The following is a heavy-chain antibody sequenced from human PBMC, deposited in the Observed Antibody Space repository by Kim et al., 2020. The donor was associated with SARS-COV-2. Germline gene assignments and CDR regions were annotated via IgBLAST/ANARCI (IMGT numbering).Heavy chain of an antibody. CDR2: IYYSGST. CDR3: ARDSRYSSSWYPAEIWYFEL. J-gene: IGHJ2*01. V-gene: IGHV4-61*01. CDR1: GGSVSSGSYY. D-gene: IGHD6-13*01. Sequence: SETLSLTCTVSGGSVSSGSYYWSWIRQPPGKGLEWIGYIYYSGSTNYNPSLKSRVTISVDTSKNQFSLKLSSVTAADTAVYYCARDSRYSSSWYPAEIWYFELWGRGTLVTVSS.